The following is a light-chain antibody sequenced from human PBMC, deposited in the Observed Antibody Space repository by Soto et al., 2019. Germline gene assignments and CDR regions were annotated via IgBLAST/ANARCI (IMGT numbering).Light chain of an antibody. J-gene: IGKJ4*01. Sequence: DIQMTQSPSSLSASVGDRVTITCRASQSITSYLNWYQQKPGKASKLLIYAASTLQSGVPSRFSGSGSGTEFTLTISSLQPEDFATYYCQQSYSTPWTFGGGTKVEI. CDR1: QSITSY. V-gene: IGKV1-39*01. CDR3: QQSYSTPWT. CDR2: AAS.